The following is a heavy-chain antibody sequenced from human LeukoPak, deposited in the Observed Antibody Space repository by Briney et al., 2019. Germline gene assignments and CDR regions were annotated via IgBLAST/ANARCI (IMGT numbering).Heavy chain of an antibody. CDR3: AREGGYCSSTSCSYNWFDP. CDR1: GGSISSGSYY. CDR2: IYTSGST. J-gene: IGHJ5*02. V-gene: IGHV4-61*02. Sequence: SQTLSLTCTVSGGSISSGSYYWGWIRQPAGRGLEWIGRIYTSGSTNYNPSLKSRVTISVDTSKNQFSLKLSSVTAADTAVYYCAREGGYCSSTSCSYNWFDPWGQGTLVTVSS. D-gene: IGHD2-2*01.